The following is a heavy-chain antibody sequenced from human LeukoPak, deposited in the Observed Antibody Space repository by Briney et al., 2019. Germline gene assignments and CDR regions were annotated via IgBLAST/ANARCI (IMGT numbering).Heavy chain of an antibody. J-gene: IGHJ4*02. CDR3: ARVPKYYFDY. Sequence: SQTLSLTCTVSGGSISSGGYYWSWIRQHPGKGLEWIGYIYYSGSTYYNPSLKSRVTISADTSKNQFSLNLSSVTAADTAVYYCARVPKYYFDYWGQGTLVTVSS. V-gene: IGHV4-31*03. CDR1: GGSISSGGYY. CDR2: IYYSGST.